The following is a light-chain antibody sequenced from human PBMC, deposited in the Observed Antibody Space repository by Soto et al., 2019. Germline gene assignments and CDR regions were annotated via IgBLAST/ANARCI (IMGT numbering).Light chain of an antibody. CDR1: SSDVGFYNF. V-gene: IGLV2-8*01. J-gene: IGLJ3*02. CDR2: EVT. Sequence: QSALTQPPSASGSPGQSLTISCTGTSSDVGFYNFVSWYQQRPGKAPKLVIYEVTKRPSGVPDRFSASKSGNTASLTISGLQAEDEADYYCSSYSTTTTPQWVFGGGTKLTVL. CDR3: SSYSTTTTPQWV.